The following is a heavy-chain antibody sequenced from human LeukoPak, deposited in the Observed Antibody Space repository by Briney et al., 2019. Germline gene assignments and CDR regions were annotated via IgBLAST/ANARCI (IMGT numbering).Heavy chain of an antibody. D-gene: IGHD5-24*01. CDR2: IIPIFGTA. J-gene: IGHJ3*02. CDR1: GGTFSSYA. V-gene: IGHV1-69*13. CDR3: ARSGRDGYKFMDDAFDI. Sequence: ASVKVSCKASGGTFSSYAISWVRQAPGQGLEWMGGIIPIFGTANYAQKFQGRVTITADESKSTAYMELSSLRSEDTAVYYCARSGRDGYKFMDDAFDIWGQGTMVTVSS.